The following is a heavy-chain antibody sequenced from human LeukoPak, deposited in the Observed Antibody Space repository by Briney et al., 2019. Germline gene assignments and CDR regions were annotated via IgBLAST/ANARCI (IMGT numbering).Heavy chain of an antibody. CDR1: GFTSSSYA. Sequence: GGSLRLSCAASGFTSSSYAMSWVRQAPGKGLEWISTISGSGDGTYYADSVKGRFTISRDNSKNTLSLQMSSLRAEDTAVYHCAKGLVGTEYFQHWGQGTLVTVSS. CDR2: ISGSGDGT. V-gene: IGHV3-23*01. D-gene: IGHD2-8*02. CDR3: AKGLVGTEYFQH. J-gene: IGHJ1*01.